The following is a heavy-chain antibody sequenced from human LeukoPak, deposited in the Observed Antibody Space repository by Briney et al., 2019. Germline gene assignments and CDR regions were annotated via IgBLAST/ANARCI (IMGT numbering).Heavy chain of an antibody. J-gene: IGHJ6*02. CDR2: ISGDGGST. Sequence: GGSLRLSCAASGFTFDDYAMHWVRQAPGKGLEWVSLISGDGGSTYYADSVKGRFTISRDNSKNSLYLQMNSLRTEDTALYYCAKDIEIGDSSGPGYYYYGMDVWGQGTTVTVSS. CDR3: AKDIEIGDSSGPGYYYYGMDV. CDR1: GFTFDDYA. D-gene: IGHD3-22*01. V-gene: IGHV3-43*02.